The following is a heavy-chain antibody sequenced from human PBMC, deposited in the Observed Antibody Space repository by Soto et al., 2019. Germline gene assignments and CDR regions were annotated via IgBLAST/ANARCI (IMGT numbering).Heavy chain of an antibody. Sequence: EVQLVESGGGLQPGGSLTLSCTASGFTFSSYWMHWIRQVPGKALVWVSRINSDASTTTYADSVKGRFTISRDNAKNTLYLQMNSLRAEDTAVYYCARVRYGDYGRFDPWGQGTLVTVSS. J-gene: IGHJ5*02. D-gene: IGHD4-17*01. CDR3: ARVRYGDYGRFDP. V-gene: IGHV3-74*01. CDR1: GFTFSSYW. CDR2: INSDASTT.